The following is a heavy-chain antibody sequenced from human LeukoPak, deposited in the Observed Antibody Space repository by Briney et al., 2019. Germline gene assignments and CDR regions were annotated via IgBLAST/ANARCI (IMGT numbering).Heavy chain of an antibody. CDR1: GYTFTSYD. D-gene: IGHD3-22*01. J-gene: IGHJ4*02. V-gene: IGHV1-8*01. CDR3: ARFDDSSGPGGY. CDR2: MNPNSGNT. Sequence: ASVKVSCKASGYTFTSYDINWVRQATGQGREWMGWMNPNSGNTGYAQKFQGRVTMTRNTSISTAYMELSSLRSEDTAVYYCARFDDSSGPGGYWGQGTLVTVSS.